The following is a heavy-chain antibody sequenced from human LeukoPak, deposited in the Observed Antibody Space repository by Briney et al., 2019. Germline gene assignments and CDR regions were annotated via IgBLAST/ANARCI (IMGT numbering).Heavy chain of an antibody. V-gene: IGHV1-18*01. CDR1: GYTFTSYG. CDR3: ARDDYYDSSAPPIQH. CDR2: ISAYNGNT. D-gene: IGHD3-22*01. Sequence: GASVKVSCKASGYTFTSYGISWVRQAPGQGLEWMGWISAYNGNTNYAQKLQGRVTMTTDTSTTTAYMELRSQRSDDTAGYYCARDDYYDSSAPPIQHWGQGTLVTVSS. J-gene: IGHJ1*01.